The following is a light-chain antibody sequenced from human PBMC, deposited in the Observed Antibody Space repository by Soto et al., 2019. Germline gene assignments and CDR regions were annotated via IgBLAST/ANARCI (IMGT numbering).Light chain of an antibody. J-gene: IGLJ1*01. Sequence: QSVLTQPPSASGSPGQSVTISCTGTSSDVGDYNYVSWFQQHPGKAPKLIIYEVTKRPSAVPDRFSGSKSGNTASLTVSGLQADAEADYYCSSYVGSHLCVFGTGTKVTVL. CDR2: EVT. CDR1: SSDVGDYNY. V-gene: IGLV2-8*01. CDR3: SSYVGSHLCV.